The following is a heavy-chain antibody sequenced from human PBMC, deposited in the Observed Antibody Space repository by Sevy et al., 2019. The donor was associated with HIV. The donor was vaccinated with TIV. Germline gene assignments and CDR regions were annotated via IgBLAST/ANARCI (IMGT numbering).Heavy chain of an antibody. J-gene: IGHJ2*01. CDR1: GGSISSYY. D-gene: IGHD2-21*02. Sequence: SETLSLTCTVSGGSISSYYWGWIRQPPGKGLEWIGYIYYSGSTNYNPSLKSRVTISVDTSKNQFSLKLSSLTAADTAVYYCARRYCGGDCYPDWYFDLWGRGTLVTVSS. CDR2: IYYSGST. V-gene: IGHV4-59*01. CDR3: ARRYCGGDCYPDWYFDL.